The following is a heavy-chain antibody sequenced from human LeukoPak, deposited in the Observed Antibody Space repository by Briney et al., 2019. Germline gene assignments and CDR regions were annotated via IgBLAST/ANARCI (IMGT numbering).Heavy chain of an antibody. CDR1: GFSFSDYG. CDR3: ARVALSGNNYGCYFDY. V-gene: IGHV3-33*01. CDR2: IWYDGSNR. J-gene: IGHJ4*02. D-gene: IGHD5-18*01. Sequence: PGRSLRLSCAASGFSFSDYGMHWVRQAPGKGLEWVAFIWYDGSNRYYADSVKGRFTISRDNSKNTLHLQMGSLRAEDTAVYYCARVALSGNNYGCYFDYWGQGTLVTVSS.